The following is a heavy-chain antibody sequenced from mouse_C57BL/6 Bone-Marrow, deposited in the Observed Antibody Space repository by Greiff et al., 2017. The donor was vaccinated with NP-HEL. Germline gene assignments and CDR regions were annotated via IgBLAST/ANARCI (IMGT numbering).Heavy chain of an antibody. CDR2: ISSGGSYT. CDR1: GFTFSSYG. V-gene: IGHV5-6*01. J-gene: IGHJ2*01. Sequence: EVKLVESGGDLVKPGGSLKLSCAASGFTFSSYGMSWVRQTPDKRLEWVATISSGGSYTYYPDSVKGRFTISRDNAKNTLYLQMSSLKSEDTAMYYCARHEDDYGSSYSDFDYWGQGTTLTVSS. D-gene: IGHD1-1*01. CDR3: ARHEDDYGSSYSDFDY.